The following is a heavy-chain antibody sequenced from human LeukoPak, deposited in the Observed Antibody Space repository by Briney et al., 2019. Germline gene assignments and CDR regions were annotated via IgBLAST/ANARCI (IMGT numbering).Heavy chain of an antibody. D-gene: IGHD4-17*01. Sequence: ASLNVSCTASGYTLTAYDMHWGGQAPGQRREWMGWINLKSGGTHLAQAFQGRVTMTRDVSISKAYMELSRLRSDDTAVYYCARGRPPHDYGTLFDYWGQGTLVTVSS. CDR3: ARGRPPHDYGTLFDY. CDR2: INLKSGGT. V-gene: IGHV1-2*02. J-gene: IGHJ4*02. CDR1: GYTLTAYD.